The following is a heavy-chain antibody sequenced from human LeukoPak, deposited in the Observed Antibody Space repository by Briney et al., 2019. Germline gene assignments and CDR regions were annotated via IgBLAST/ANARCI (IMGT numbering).Heavy chain of an antibody. D-gene: IGHD2-2*01. V-gene: IGHV1-18*01. CDR1: GYKFTNYG. J-gene: IGHJ4*02. CDR3: AREVPRFHCSSTSCPAGY. CDR2: ISPYNGNT. Sequence: ASVKVSCKASGYKFTNYGISWVRQAPGQGLEWMGWISPYNGNTIYAQKLQGRVTMTRDTSISTAYMGLSRLRSDDTAVYYCAREVPRFHCSSTSCPAGYWGQGTLVTVSS.